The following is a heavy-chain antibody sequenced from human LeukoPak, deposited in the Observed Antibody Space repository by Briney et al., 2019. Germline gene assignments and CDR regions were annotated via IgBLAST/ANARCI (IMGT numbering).Heavy chain of an antibody. Sequence: SETLSLTCTVSGDSFNNYYWHWIRQPPGKSLDWIGYIYFTGSTNYNPSLESRVTMSVDTSKNQFSLYLSSVTAADTAIYYCARSIVGYDWNFDQWGQGILVTVSS. D-gene: IGHD1-26*01. V-gene: IGHV4-4*08. CDR2: IYFTGST. CDR3: ARSIVGYDWNFDQ. J-gene: IGHJ4*02. CDR1: GDSFNNYY.